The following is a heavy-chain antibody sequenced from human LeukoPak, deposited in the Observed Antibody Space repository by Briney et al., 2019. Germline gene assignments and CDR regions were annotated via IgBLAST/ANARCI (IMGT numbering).Heavy chain of an antibody. CDR2: IYYSGST. CDR1: GGSISSYY. J-gene: IGHJ4*02. CDR3: ARGRVQRGYSYGDPPDY. Sequence: SETLSLTCTVSGGSISSYYWSWIRQPPGKGLEWIGYIYYSGSTNYNPSHKSRVTISVDTSKNQISLKLSSVTAADTAVYYCARGRVQRGYSYGDPPDYWGQGALVTVSS. V-gene: IGHV4-59*01. D-gene: IGHD5-18*01.